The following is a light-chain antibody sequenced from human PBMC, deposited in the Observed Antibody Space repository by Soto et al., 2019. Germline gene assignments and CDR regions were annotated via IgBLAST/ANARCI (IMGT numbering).Light chain of an antibody. J-gene: IGLJ2*01. CDR1: RSNIGSNY. Sequence: QSVLTQSPSASGTPGQRVTISCSGSRSNIGSNYVYWYQQLPGTAPKLLIYRNDQRPSGVPDRFSGSKSGTSASLAISGLRSEDEADYYCAAWDDSLRGPLFGGGTKLTVL. CDR2: RND. V-gene: IGLV1-47*01. CDR3: AAWDDSLRGPL.